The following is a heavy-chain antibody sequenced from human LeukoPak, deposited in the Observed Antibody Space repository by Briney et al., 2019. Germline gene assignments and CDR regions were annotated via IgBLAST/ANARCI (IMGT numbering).Heavy chain of an antibody. D-gene: IGHD3-22*01. CDR1: GDSVSRSDSY. CDR3: ARRRYYDGSGYLE. V-gene: IGHV4-39*01. Sequence: SETLSLTCSVSGDSVSRSDSYWDWIRQPPGKGLEWIGTTYYSGRTYYSPSLKSRVTMSVDPSNNQFSLNLRSVTAADTAVYYCARRRYYDGSGYLEWGQGTLLSVSS. J-gene: IGHJ1*01. CDR2: TYYSGRT.